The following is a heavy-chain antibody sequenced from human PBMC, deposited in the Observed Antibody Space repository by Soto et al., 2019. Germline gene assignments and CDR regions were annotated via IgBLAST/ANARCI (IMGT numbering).Heavy chain of an antibody. CDR2: FDPEDGET. Sequence: ASVKVSCKVSGYTLTELSMHWVRQAPGKGLEWMGGFDPEDGETIYAQKFQGRVTMTEDTSTDTAYMELSSLRSEDTAVYYCGTERIAARPDSSYYYGMDVWGQGTTVTVSS. CDR3: GTERIAARPDSSYYYGMDV. J-gene: IGHJ6*02. CDR1: GYTLTELS. V-gene: IGHV1-24*01. D-gene: IGHD6-6*01.